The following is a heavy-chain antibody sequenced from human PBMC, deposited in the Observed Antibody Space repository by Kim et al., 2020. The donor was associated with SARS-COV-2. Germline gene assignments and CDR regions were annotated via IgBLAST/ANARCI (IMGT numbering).Heavy chain of an antibody. CDR1: GGSFSGYY. Sequence: SETLSLTCAVYGGSFSGYYWSWIRQPPGKGLEWIGEINHSGSTNYNPSLKSRVTISVDTSKNQFSLKLSSVTAADTAVYYCARAFLSSSINWFDPWGQGT. CDR3: ARAFLSSSINWFDP. D-gene: IGHD6-6*01. J-gene: IGHJ5*02. V-gene: IGHV4-34*01. CDR2: INHSGST.